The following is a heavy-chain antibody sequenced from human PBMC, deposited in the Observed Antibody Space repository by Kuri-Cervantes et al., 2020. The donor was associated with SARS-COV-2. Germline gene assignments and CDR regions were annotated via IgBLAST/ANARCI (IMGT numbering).Heavy chain of an antibody. D-gene: IGHD6-13*01. V-gene: IGHV3-49*04. CDR3: TRGIAAAGTPHYYYYYYMDV. Sequence: GGSLRLSCTASGFTFGDYAMSWVRQAPGKGLEWVGFIRSKAYGGTTEYAASVKGRFTISRDDSKSIAYLQMNSLKTEDTAVYYCTRGIAAAGTPHYYYYYYMDVWGKGTTVTVS. CDR1: GFTFGDYA. CDR2: IRSKAYGGTT. J-gene: IGHJ6*03.